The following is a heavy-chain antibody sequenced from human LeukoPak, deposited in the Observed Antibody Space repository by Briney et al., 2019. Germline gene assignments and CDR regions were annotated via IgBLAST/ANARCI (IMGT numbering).Heavy chain of an antibody. CDR2: IYSSGSS. CDR3: ARVLNSGYSDY. CDR1: GGSISSYY. D-gene: IGHD1-26*01. J-gene: IGHJ4*02. V-gene: IGHV4-59*01. Sequence: SETLSLTCTVSGGSISSYYWSWIRQPPGKGLEWLGYIYSSGSSKYNPSLKSRVTISVDTSQHQFSLKMSSVTAADTAVYYCARVLNSGYSDYWGQGTLVTVS.